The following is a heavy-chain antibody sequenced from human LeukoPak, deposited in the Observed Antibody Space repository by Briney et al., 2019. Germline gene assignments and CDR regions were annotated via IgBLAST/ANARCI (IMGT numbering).Heavy chain of an antibody. Sequence: ASVKVSCKASGYTFTSYAMHWVRQPPGQRLEWLAWINAGNGNTKSSQKLQGRVTITRDTSASTAYMELSSLRSEDTAVYYCARDRIIMVRGIEYWGQGTLVTVSS. J-gene: IGHJ4*02. CDR3: ARDRIIMVRGIEY. V-gene: IGHV1-3*01. D-gene: IGHD3-10*01. CDR1: GYTFTSYA. CDR2: INAGNGNT.